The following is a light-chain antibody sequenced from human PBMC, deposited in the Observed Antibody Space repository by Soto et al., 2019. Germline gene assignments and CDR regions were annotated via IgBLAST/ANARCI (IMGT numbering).Light chain of an antibody. Sequence: QSVLTQPPSASGTPGHRVTIFCSGSSSNIGTNTVIWYQQLPGAAPKLLIYSDNQRPSGVPDRFSGSKSGTSASLAISGLQSGDEADYYCAAWDVSLVVFGGGTKVTVL. CDR3: AAWDVSLVV. CDR1: SSNIGTNT. V-gene: IGLV1-44*01. J-gene: IGLJ2*01. CDR2: SDN.